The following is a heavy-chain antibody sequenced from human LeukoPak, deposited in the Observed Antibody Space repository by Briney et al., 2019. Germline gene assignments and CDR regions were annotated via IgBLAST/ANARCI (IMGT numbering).Heavy chain of an antibody. J-gene: IGHJ3*02. CDR2: ISWNSGSI. D-gene: IGHD1-26*01. CDR1: GFTFDDYA. CDR3: AKDMGEGDAFDT. V-gene: IGHV3-9*01. Sequence: GRSLRLSCAASGFTFDDYAMHWVRQAPGKGLEWVSGISWNSGSIGYADSVKGRFTISRDNAKNSLYLQMNSLRAEDTALYYCAKDMGEGDAFDTWGQGTMVTVSS.